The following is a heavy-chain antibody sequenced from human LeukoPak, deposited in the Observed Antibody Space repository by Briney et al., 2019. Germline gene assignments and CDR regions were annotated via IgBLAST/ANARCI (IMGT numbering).Heavy chain of an antibody. J-gene: IGHJ4*02. D-gene: IGHD3-22*01. CDR1: GLTVSNTY. CDR3: ARDNYDSSGFT. V-gene: IGHV3-53*01. CDR2: IYSGGGT. Sequence: GGSLRLSCAASGLTVSNTYMSWVRQAPGKGLEWVSIIYSGGGTRYADSVKGRFTISRDNSRSTLYLQMNSLRAEDTALYYCARDNYDSSGFTWGQGTLVTVSS.